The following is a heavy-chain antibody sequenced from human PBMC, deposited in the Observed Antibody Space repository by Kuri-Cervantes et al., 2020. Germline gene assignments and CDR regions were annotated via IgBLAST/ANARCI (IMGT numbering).Heavy chain of an antibody. Sequence: ESLKISCAASGFTFSSYWMHWVRQAPGKGLVWVSRINSDGSSTSYADSVKGRFTISRDNSKNTLYLQMNSLRAEDTAVYYCAKKVFDYWGQGTLVTVSS. CDR2: INSDGSST. V-gene: IGHV3-74*01. CDR3: AKKVFDY. J-gene: IGHJ4*02. CDR1: GFTFSSYW.